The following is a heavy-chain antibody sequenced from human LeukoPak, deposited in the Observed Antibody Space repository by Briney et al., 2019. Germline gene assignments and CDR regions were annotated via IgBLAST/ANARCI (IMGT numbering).Heavy chain of an antibody. CDR3: ARGRSVGATKWDY. Sequence: PGRSLRLSCAASGFTFSSYGMHWVRQAPGKGLEWVAVIWYNGSNKYYADSVKGRFTISRDNSKNTLYLQMNSLRAEDTAVYYCARGRSVGATKWDYWGQGTLVTVSS. CDR1: GFTFSSYG. CDR2: IWYNGSNK. V-gene: IGHV3-33*01. J-gene: IGHJ4*02. D-gene: IGHD1-26*01.